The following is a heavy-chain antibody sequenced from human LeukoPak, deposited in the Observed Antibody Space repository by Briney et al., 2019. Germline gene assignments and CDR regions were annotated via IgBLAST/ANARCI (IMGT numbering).Heavy chain of an antibody. D-gene: IGHD6-19*01. V-gene: IGHV4-34*01. CDR3: ARFTTSGWYPPSFAFDY. J-gene: IGHJ4*02. Sequence: SETLSLTCAVYGGALSGYYWSWIRQPPGKGLGWIGEINHSGSTNSNPSLKSRVTISVDTSKNHFSLKLSSVTAADTAVYYWARFTTSGWYPPSFAFDYWGQGTLVTVSS. CDR1: GGALSGYY. CDR2: INHSGST.